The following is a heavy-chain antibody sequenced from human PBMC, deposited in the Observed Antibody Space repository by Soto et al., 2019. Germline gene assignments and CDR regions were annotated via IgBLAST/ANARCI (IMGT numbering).Heavy chain of an antibody. V-gene: IGHV1-18*01. CDR1: GYIFTSYG. D-gene: IGHD4-17*01. Sequence: ASVKVSCKASGYIFTSYGISWLRQAPGQGLEWLGGTTAFSGNAIYAQRFQGRVTMTTDTSTSTAYMELRSLRSDDTAVYYCARETYGDYVGYFDPWGQGIQVTVSS. J-gene: IGHJ5*02. CDR2: TTAFSGNA. CDR3: ARETYGDYVGYFDP.